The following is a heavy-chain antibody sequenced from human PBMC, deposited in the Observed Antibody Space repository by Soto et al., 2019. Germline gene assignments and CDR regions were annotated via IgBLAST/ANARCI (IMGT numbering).Heavy chain of an antibody. Sequence: ASVKVSCKASGYTFTSYGISWVRQAPGQGLEWMGWISAYNGNTNYAQKLQGRVTMTTDTSTSTAYMELRSLRSDDTAVYYCARVPRSGYCSGGSCYPNDAFDIWGQGTMVTVSS. V-gene: IGHV1-18*01. CDR2: ISAYNGNT. CDR1: GYTFTSYG. J-gene: IGHJ3*02. D-gene: IGHD2-15*01. CDR3: ARVPRSGYCSGGSCYPNDAFDI.